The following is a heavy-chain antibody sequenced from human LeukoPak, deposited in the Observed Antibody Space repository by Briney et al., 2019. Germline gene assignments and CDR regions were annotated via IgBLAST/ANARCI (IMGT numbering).Heavy chain of an antibody. V-gene: IGHV4-4*07. D-gene: IGHD1-26*01. CDR2: VSPSASGVT. Sequence: PSETLSLTCTVSDGAIRDYYWAWIRQSAGKGLEYIGRVSPSASGVTSYNPSLKSRVTVSLDPSKNQFSLKLTSVTAADTAVYFCARDPYRSSFDSWGQGTLVTVSS. CDR1: DGAIRDYY. J-gene: IGHJ4*02. CDR3: ARDPYRSSFDS.